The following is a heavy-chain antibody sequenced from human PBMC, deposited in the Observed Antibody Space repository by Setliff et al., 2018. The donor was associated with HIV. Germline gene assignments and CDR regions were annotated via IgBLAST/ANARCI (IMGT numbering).Heavy chain of an antibody. CDR1: GFAFSDNP. CDR2: IRFNGNDK. CDR3: VTRYCGESICPEFDY. Sequence: GGSLRLSCVASSGFAFSDNPMNWVRQAPGKGLEWVTFIRFNGNDKYYADSVKGRFTISRDNSKNTLDLQINSLRPEDTAVYYCVTRYCGESICPEFDYWGQGTLVTVSS. V-gene: IGHV3-30*02. J-gene: IGHJ4*02. D-gene: IGHD2-21*01.